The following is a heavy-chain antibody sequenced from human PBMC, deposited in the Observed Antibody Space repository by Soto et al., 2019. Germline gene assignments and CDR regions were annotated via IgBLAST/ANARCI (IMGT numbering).Heavy chain of an antibody. V-gene: IGHV5-10-1*01. CDR2: IDPSDSYT. CDR1: GYSFTSYW. CDR3: ARHQGGYSFNYYYGMDV. J-gene: IGHJ6*02. Sequence: GESLKISCKGSGYSFTSYWISWVRQMPGKGLEWMGRIDPSDSYTNYSPSFQGHVTISADKSISTAYLQWSSLKASDTAMYYCARHQGGYSFNYYYGMDVWGQGTTVTVSS. D-gene: IGHD5-18*01.